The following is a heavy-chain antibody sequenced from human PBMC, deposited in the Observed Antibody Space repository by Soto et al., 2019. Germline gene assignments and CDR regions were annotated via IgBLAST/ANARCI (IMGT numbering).Heavy chain of an antibody. CDR2: INQNASER. CDR3: ARYGDFSY. CDR1: GFTFGNNW. V-gene: IGHV3-7*01. D-gene: IGHD3-10*01. Sequence: LRLSYAASGFTFGNNWMSWISQAPGKGLEWVANINQNASERDYVDPVKGRFTISRDNVENSLSLQMDSLRVDDTAVYYCARYGDFSYWGRGTQVTVSS. J-gene: IGHJ4*02.